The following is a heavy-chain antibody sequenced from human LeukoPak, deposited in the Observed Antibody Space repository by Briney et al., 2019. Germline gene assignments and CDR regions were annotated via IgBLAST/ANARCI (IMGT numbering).Heavy chain of an antibody. D-gene: IGHD3-10*01. Sequence: ASVTVSCKASGYTFTGYYLHWVRQAPGQGLEWMGWINPYNGDTNYSPKFKGRVTLTRDTSTRTAYLQLSGLRFDDTAVYYCASLLWFGDFDYWGQGTPVTVSS. CDR1: GYTFTGYY. J-gene: IGHJ4*02. CDR2: INPYNGDT. CDR3: ASLLWFGDFDY. V-gene: IGHV1-2*02.